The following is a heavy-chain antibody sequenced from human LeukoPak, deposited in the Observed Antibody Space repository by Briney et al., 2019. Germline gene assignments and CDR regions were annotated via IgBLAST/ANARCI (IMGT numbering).Heavy chain of an antibody. J-gene: IGHJ4*02. Sequence: PSETLSLTCTVSGGSISSGGYYWSWIRQPPGKGLEWIGYIYHSGSTYYNPSLKSRVTISVDRSKNQFSLKLSSVTAADTAVYYCARDRRITIFGVVSPPPHFDYWGQGTLVTVSS. CDR2: IYHSGST. D-gene: IGHD3-3*01. CDR3: ARDRRITIFGVVSPPPHFDY. CDR1: GGSISSGGYY. V-gene: IGHV4-30-2*01.